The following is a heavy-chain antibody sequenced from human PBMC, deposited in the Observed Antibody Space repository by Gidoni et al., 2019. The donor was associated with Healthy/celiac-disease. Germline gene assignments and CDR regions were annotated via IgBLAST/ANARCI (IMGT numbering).Heavy chain of an antibody. CDR2: ISSSSSYT. Sequence: QVQLVASGGGLVKPGGSLRLSCAASGFTFSDYYMSWRRQAPGKGLGEVLYISSSSSYTNYEDYVKGRFTISRDNAKNSLYLQMNSLRAEDTAVYYCARDAEHSAWFGELFEVGWFDPWGQGTLVTVSS. CDR1: GFTFSDYY. CDR3: ARDAEHSAWFGELFEVGWFDP. D-gene: IGHD3-10*01. V-gene: IGHV3-11*06. J-gene: IGHJ5*02.